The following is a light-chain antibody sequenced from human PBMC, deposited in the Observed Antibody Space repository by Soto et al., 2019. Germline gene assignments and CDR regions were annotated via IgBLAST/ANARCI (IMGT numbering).Light chain of an antibody. V-gene: IGLV2-23*01. CDR1: SSDIGGFGL. CDR2: EGY. CDR3: CAYAGGDHLLV. J-gene: IGLJ1*01. Sequence: QSVLAQPASVSGSPGQSITISCTGSSSDIGGFGLVSWYRHHPGEAPDLIIFEGYKRPSGVSSRFSGSKSGNTASLTISGLQADDEADYYCCAYAGGDHLLVFGAGTKVTVL.